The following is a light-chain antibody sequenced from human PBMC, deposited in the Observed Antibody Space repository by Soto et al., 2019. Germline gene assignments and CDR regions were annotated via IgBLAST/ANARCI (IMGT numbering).Light chain of an antibody. CDR1: SSDVGGYNF. J-gene: IGLJ1*01. Sequence: QSVLTQPPSASGSPGQSVTISCTGTSSDVGGYNFVAWYQQHPGKAPKLMISEVSKRPSGVPDRFSGSKSGNTASLTVSRLQAEDEADYYCSSYAGSNIFVLGTGTKVTVL. CDR3: SSYAGSNIFV. V-gene: IGLV2-8*01. CDR2: EVS.